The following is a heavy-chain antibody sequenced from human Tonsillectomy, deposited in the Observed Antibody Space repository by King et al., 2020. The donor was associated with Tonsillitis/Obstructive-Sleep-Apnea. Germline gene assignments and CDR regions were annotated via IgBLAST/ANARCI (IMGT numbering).Heavy chain of an antibody. V-gene: IGHV3-11*01. CDR1: GFTFSDYY. J-gene: IGHJ4*02. D-gene: IGHD3-22*01. CDR2: ISSSSSTI. CDR3: ASPKYYYVSDGYSLDY. Sequence: VQLVESGGGLVKPGESLRLSCAASGFTFSDYYMSWFRQAPGKGLEWVSYISSSSSTIYYADSVKGRFTISRDNATNSLYLQMNSLRAEDTAVYYCASPKYYYVSDGYSLDYWGQGTLGTVSS.